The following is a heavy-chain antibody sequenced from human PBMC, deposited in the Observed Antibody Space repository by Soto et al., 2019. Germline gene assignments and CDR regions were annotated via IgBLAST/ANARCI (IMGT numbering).Heavy chain of an antibody. CDR3: ARGDYFGRRFDY. V-gene: IGHV3-7*03. CDR2: IKQDETEK. CDR1: GFTFSSYW. J-gene: IGHJ4*02. D-gene: IGHD3-10*01. Sequence: GSLRLSCAASGFTFSSYWMNWVRQAPGRGLEWVADIKQDETEKYYVDSVKGRFTISRDNAKNSLYLQMDSLRAEDTAVYYCARGDYFGRRFDYWGQGTLVTVSS.